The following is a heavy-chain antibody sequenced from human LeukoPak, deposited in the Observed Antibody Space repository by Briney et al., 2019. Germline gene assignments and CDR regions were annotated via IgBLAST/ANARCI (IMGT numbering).Heavy chain of an antibody. J-gene: IGHJ4*02. CDR1: GFTFSNNW. Sequence: GGSLRLSCEASGFTFSNNWMTWVRQAPGKGLECVANIKQDGTKTCYVDSVKGRFTISRDNAKNSVYLQMNSLRAEDTAVYFCAKDNPLPLWGQGTLVSVSS. CDR2: IKQDGTKT. V-gene: IGHV3-7*04. CDR3: AKDNPLPL. D-gene: IGHD1-14*01.